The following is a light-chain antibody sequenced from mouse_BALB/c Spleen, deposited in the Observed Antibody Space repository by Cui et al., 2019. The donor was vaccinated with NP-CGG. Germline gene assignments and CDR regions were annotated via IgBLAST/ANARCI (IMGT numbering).Light chain of an antibody. CDR2: GTN. V-gene: IGLV1*01. CDR3: ALWYSNHWV. CDR1: TGAGTTSNY. Sequence: QAVVTQESALTTPPGETVTLTCRSSTGAGTTSNYANWVQEKPDHLFTGLIGGTNNRVPGVPARFSGSLIGDKAALTITGAQTEDEAIYFCALWYSNHWVFGGGTKLTVL. J-gene: IGLJ1*01.